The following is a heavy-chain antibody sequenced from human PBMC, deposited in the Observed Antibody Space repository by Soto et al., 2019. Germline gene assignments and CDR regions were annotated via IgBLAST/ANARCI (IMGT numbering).Heavy chain of an antibody. CDR1: GFTFSSYA. CDR3: ARDPWRGQQLNWFDP. V-gene: IGHV3-30-3*01. J-gene: IGHJ5*02. CDR2: ISYDGSNK. Sequence: GGSLRLSCAASGFTFSSYAMHWVRQAPGKGLEWVAVISYDGSNKYYADSVKGRFTISRDNSKNTLYLQMNSLRAEDTAVYYCARDPWRGQQLNWFDPWGQGTLVPVSP. D-gene: IGHD6-13*01.